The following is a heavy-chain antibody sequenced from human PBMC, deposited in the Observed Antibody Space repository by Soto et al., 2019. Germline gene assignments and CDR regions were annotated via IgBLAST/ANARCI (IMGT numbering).Heavy chain of an antibody. CDR3: ARDLSGTGLDV. Sequence: QVQLQESGPGLVKPSETLSLTCNVSGASVGSFYWSWIRQSAGKGLEWIGRVYSTGGVAYNPALEGRVTMSLARSNNNFSLELKSVAAADTAVYFCARDLSGTGLDVWGRGTTVSVSS. CDR1: GASVGSFY. D-gene: IGHD1-26*01. V-gene: IGHV4-4*07. CDR2: VYSTGGV. J-gene: IGHJ6*02.